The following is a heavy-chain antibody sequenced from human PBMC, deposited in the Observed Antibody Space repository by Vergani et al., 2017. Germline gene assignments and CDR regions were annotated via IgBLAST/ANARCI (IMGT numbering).Heavy chain of an antibody. J-gene: IGHJ6*02. CDR3: ASTYCSSTSCPSDHYYYGMDV. CDR2: ISGSGGST. D-gene: IGHD2-2*01. CDR1: GFTFSSYA. V-gene: IGHV3-23*01. Sequence: EVQLLESGGGLVQPGGSLRLSCAASGFTFSSYAMSWVRQAPGKGLEWVSAISGSGGSTYYADSVKGRFTISRDNSKNTLYLQMNSLRAEDTAVYYCASTYCSSTSCPSDHYYYGMDVWGQGTTVTXSS.